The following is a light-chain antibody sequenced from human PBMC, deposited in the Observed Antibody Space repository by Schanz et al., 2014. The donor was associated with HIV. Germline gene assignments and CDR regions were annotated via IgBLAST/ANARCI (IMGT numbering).Light chain of an antibody. CDR2: EVS. Sequence: QSALTQPASVSGSPGQSITISCTGTSSDVGRYNLVSWYQQHPGKAPKLMIYEVSKRPSGVSNRFSGSKSGNTASLTFSGLQAEDEADYYCSSHAGSDKFGIFGGGTKLTVL. J-gene: IGLJ2*01. CDR3: SSHAGSDKFGI. CDR1: SSDVGRYNL. V-gene: IGLV2-23*02.